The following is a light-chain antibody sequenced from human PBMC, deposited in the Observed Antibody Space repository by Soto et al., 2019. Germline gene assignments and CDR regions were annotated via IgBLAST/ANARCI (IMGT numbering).Light chain of an antibody. V-gene: IGKV3-11*01. Sequence: EIVLTQSPATLSLSPGERATLSCRASQSVSSYLAWYQQKPGQAPRLLIYDASNRATGIPARFSGSGSGTDFTLPISSLEPEDFAVYYCQQRLFGGGTKVEIK. CDR3: QQRL. J-gene: IGKJ4*01. CDR1: QSVSSY. CDR2: DAS.